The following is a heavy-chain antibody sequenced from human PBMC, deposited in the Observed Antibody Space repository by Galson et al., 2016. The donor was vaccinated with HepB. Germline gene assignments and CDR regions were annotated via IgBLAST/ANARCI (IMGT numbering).Heavy chain of an antibody. V-gene: IGHV3-30*18. J-gene: IGHJ6*02. CDR3: AKDPGYGSGSSSSYGMDV. CDR1: GFIFSSYG. D-gene: IGHD3-10*01. Sequence: SLRLSCAASGFIFSSYGMHWVRQAPGKGLEWVALISDDGNNKYYADSVKGRFTISRDNSKNTLYLQMNSLRAEDTAVYYCAKDPGYGSGSSSSYGMDVWGQGTTVTV. CDR2: ISDDGNNK.